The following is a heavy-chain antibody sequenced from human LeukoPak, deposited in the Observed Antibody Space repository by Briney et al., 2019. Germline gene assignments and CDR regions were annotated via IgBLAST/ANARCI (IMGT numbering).Heavy chain of an antibody. V-gene: IGHV3-15*01. J-gene: IGHJ3*02. Sequence: GGSLRLSCATSGFTLRNAWISWVRQAPGKGLEWVGRMRSEARGGTPDYAALVKGRFIISIDDSRSTLYLQMHSLETEDTALYYCTTEGFTYGHHALGIWGQGTVVTVSS. CDR3: TTEGFTYGHHALGI. CDR2: MRSEARGGTP. CDR1: GFTLRNAW. D-gene: IGHD5-18*01.